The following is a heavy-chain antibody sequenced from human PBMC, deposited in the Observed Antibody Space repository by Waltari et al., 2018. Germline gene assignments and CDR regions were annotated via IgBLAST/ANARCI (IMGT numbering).Heavy chain of an antibody. J-gene: IGHJ5*02. CDR2: KSNDGSNK. CDR3: AKGGYSSSPLPWFDP. Sequence: QVQLVESGGGVVQPGRSLRLSCAASGFTFSSYGMPWVRQAPGKGLEWVAVKSNDGSNKFYSGSVKGRFTISRDNFKNTLYLQNNSLRAEDTAGYYCAKGGYSSSPLPWFDPWGQGTLVTVSS. V-gene: IGHV3-30*18. CDR1: GFTFSSYG. D-gene: IGHD6-6*01.